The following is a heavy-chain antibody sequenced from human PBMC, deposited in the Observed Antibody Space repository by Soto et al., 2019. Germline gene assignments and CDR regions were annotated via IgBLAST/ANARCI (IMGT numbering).Heavy chain of an antibody. J-gene: IGHJ5*02. CDR3: ARGLAADGA. D-gene: IGHD6-13*01. CDR1: GYTFTHYA. Sequence: QVQLVQSGAEVKKPGASVKDSCTASGYTFTHYAIHWVRHAPGQRLEWMGFINAGSGNTKYSQTFQGRLTFTKDTSASTAYMDLSSLRSEDTAIYYCARGLAADGAWGQGTLVTVSS. V-gene: IGHV1-3*01. CDR2: INAGSGNT.